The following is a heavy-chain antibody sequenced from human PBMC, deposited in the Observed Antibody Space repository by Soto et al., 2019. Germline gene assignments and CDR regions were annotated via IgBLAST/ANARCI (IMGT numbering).Heavy chain of an antibody. CDR2: IKQDGSEK. CDR3: ASFLGYCSSTSCYAYGPDGMDV. V-gene: IGHV3-7*02. Sequence: PGGSLRLSCAASGFTFSSYWMSWVRQAPGKGLEWVANIKQDGSEKYYVDSVKGRFTISRDNAKNSLYLQMNSLRAEDTAVYYCASFLGYCSSTSCYAYGPDGMDVWGQGTTVTVSS. J-gene: IGHJ6*02. D-gene: IGHD2-2*01. CDR1: GFTFSSYW.